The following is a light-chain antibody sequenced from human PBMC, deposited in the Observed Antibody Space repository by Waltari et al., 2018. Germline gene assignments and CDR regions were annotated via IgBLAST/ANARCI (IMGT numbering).Light chain of an antibody. CDR2: NDN. Sequence: SFVLTQPPSVSVAPGQTARITCGGNNIETTSVHWSQQKPGQAPVLVVYNDNDRPSGIPDRFSGSNSGNTATLTISRVEVGDEADYFCQVWDRGSDHGGAVFGGGTKLTAL. J-gene: IGLJ2*01. CDR1: NIETTS. CDR3: QVWDRGSDHGGAV. V-gene: IGLV3-21*02.